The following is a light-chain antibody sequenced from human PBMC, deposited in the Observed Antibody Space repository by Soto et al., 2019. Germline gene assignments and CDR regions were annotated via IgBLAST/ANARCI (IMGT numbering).Light chain of an antibody. CDR3: QQRSEWPRT. Sequence: EIVLTQSPATLSLSPGERATLSCRASQSISSPLAWYQQKPGQAPRLLIYDASSRATGFPARFSGSGSGTDFTLTIGSLEPEDFAVYYCQQRSEWPRTFGQGTKVEIK. V-gene: IGKV3-11*01. CDR2: DAS. CDR1: QSISSP. J-gene: IGKJ1*01.